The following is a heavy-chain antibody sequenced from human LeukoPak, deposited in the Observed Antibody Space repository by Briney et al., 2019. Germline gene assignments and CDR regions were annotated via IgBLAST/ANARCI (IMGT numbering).Heavy chain of an antibody. CDR3: ARDIGATNWFDP. CDR2: ISYDGSNK. V-gene: IGHV3-30*03. CDR1: GFTFSSYG. Sequence: GRSLRLSCAASGFTFSSYGMHWVRQAPGKGLEWVAVISYDGSNKYYADSVKGRFTISRDNAKNTLYLQMNSLRAEDTAVYYCARDIGATNWFDPWGQGTLVIVSS. D-gene: IGHD1-26*01. J-gene: IGHJ5*02.